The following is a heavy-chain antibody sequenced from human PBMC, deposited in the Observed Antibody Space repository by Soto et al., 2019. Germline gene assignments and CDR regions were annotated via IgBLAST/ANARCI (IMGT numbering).Heavy chain of an antibody. CDR3: AIRRYCGYDCYHKHYNGMDV. J-gene: IGHJ6*02. V-gene: IGHV1-69*08. Sequence: QVQLVQSGAELKKTGSSVKVSCRASGDTFSSYAVNWVRQAPGRGLEWMGRIITVLGTTDYAQNFKGRVTITAEKSTKTVYMVLSSLRSEDTAVYYCAIRRYCGYDCYHKHYNGMDVWGPGTTVTVAS. D-gene: IGHD2-21*01. CDR1: GDTFSSYA. CDR2: IITVLGTT.